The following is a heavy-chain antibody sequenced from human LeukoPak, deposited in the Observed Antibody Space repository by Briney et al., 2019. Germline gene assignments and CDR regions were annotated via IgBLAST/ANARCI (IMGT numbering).Heavy chain of an antibody. V-gene: IGHV3-23*01. J-gene: IGHJ5*02. CDR1: GFTLSSYA. Sequence: GGSLRLSCAASGFTLSSYAMSWVRQAPGKWLEWVSATSSSDAGTYYADSVRGRFTISRDNSKNTLYLQMNSLRAEDAAVYYCAREAVTIFGLVRTQTTKGPHRFDPWGQGTLVTVSS. CDR2: TSSSDAGT. D-gene: IGHD3-3*01. CDR3: AREAVTIFGLVRTQTTKGPHRFDP.